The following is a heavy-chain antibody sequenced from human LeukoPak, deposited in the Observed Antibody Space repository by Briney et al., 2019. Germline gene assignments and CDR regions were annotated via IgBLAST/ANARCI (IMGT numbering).Heavy chain of an antibody. CDR2: INTNTGNP. Sequence: ASVKVSCKASGYTFTSYAMNWVRQAPGQGLEWMGWINTNTGNPTYAQGFTGRFVFSLDTSVSTAHLQISSLKAEDTAVYYCARDYGGSSPVPYYYYYGMDVWGQGTTVTVSS. V-gene: IGHV7-4-1*02. D-gene: IGHD1-26*01. CDR3: ARDYGGSSPVPYYYYYGMDV. CDR1: GYTFTSYA. J-gene: IGHJ6*02.